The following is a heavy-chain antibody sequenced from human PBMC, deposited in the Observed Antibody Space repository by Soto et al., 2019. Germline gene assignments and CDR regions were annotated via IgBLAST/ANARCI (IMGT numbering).Heavy chain of an antibody. V-gene: IGHV3-23*01. CDR1: GFTFSSYA. D-gene: IGHD6-13*01. J-gene: IGHJ4*02. Sequence: GGSLRLSCAASGFTFSSYAMSWVRQAPGKGLEWVSAISGSGGSTYYADSVKGRFTISRDNSKNTLYLQMNSLRAEDTAVYYCAIDPRKAAAGPYFDYWGQGTLVTVSS. CDR3: AIDPRKAAAGPYFDY. CDR2: ISGSGGST.